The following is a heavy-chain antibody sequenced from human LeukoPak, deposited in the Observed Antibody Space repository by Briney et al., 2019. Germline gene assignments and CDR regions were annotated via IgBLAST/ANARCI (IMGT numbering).Heavy chain of an antibody. J-gene: IGHJ4*02. CDR3: ARGREYSGYEDYFDY. CDR2: IIPIFGTA. D-gene: IGHD5-12*01. V-gene: IGHV1-69*06. Sequence: RASVKVSCKASGGTLSSYAISWVRQAPGQGLEWMGGIIPIFGTANYAQKFQGRVTITADKSTSTAYMELSSLRSEDTAVYYCARGREYSGYEDYFDYWGQGTLVTVSS. CDR1: GGTLSSYA.